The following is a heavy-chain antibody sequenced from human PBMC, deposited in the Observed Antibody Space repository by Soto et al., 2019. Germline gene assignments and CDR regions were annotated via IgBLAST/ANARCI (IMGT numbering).Heavy chain of an antibody. CDR2: ISAYNGNT. J-gene: IGHJ5*02. D-gene: IGHD4-17*01. CDR3: ARDRPTVTTVGWFDP. V-gene: IGHV1-18*01. CDR1: GYTFTSYG. Sequence: QVQLVQSGAEVKKPGALVKVSCKASGYTFTSYGISWVRQAPGQGLEWMGWISAYNGNTNYAQKLQGRVTMTTDTSTSTAYMELRSLRSDDTAVYYCARDRPTVTTVGWFDPWGQGTLVTVSS.